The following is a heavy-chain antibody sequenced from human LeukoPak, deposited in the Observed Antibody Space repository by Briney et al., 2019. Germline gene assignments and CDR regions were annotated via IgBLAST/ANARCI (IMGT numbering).Heavy chain of an antibody. CDR2: ISSSSSYI. CDR3: ARDAPYYYDSSGTIHTTYYMDV. Sequence: PGGSLRLSCAASGFTFSSYTMNWVRQAPGKGLEWVSSISSSSSYIYYADSVKGRFTISRDNSKNTLYLQMNSLRAEDTAVYYCARDAPYYYDSSGTIHTTYYMDVWGKGTTVTVSS. D-gene: IGHD3-22*01. J-gene: IGHJ6*03. CDR1: GFTFSSYT. V-gene: IGHV3-21*01.